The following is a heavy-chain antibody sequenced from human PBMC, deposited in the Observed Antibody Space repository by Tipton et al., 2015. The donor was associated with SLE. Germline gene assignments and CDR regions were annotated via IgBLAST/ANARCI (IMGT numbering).Heavy chain of an antibody. V-gene: IGHV4-31*03. Sequence: TLSLTCTVSGGSISSGGYYWSWIRQHPGKGLEWIGYIYYSGSTYYNPSLKSRVTISVDTTKNQFSLKLSTVTAADTAVYYCAREWVTTGVPRGYDIWGQGTMGTISS. J-gene: IGHJ3*02. CDR3: AREWVTTGVPRGYDI. CDR1: GGSISSGGYY. CDR2: IYYSGST. D-gene: IGHD4-23*01.